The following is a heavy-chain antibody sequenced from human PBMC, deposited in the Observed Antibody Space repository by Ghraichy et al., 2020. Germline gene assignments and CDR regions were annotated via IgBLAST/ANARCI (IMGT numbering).Heavy chain of an antibody. CDR2: ISYDGSNK. Sequence: GGSLRLSCAASGFTFSSYAMNWVRQAPGKGLEWVAVISYDGSNKYYADSVKGRFTISRDNSKNTLYLQMNSLRAEDTAVYYCARAYNWNDGWNYWGQGTLVSVPS. CDR3: ARAYNWNDGWNY. D-gene: IGHD1-1*01. CDR1: GFTFSSYA. J-gene: IGHJ4*02. V-gene: IGHV3-30*04.